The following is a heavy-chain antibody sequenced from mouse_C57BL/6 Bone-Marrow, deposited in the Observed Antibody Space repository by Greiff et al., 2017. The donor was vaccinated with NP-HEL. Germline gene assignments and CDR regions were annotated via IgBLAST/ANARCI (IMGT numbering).Heavy chain of an antibody. CDR2: ISSGGSYT. D-gene: IGHD2-4*01. J-gene: IGHJ3*01. CDR1: GFTFSSYG. Sequence: EVQRVESGGDLVKPGGSLKLSCAASGFTFSSYGMSWVRQTPDKRLEWVATISSGGSYTYYPDSVKGRFPLSRDNAKNTLYLQMSSLTSEDTAMYYCASPYDYDVAWFAYWGQGTLVTVSA. CDR3: ASPYDYDVAWFAY. V-gene: IGHV5-6*01.